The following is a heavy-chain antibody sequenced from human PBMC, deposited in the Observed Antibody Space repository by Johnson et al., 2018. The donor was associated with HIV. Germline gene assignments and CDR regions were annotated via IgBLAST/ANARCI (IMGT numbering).Heavy chain of an antibody. CDR2: IYSGGST. V-gene: IGHV3-66*01. CDR1: GFTVSSNY. Sequence: MQLVESGGGLVQPGGSLRLSCAASGFTVSSNYMSWVRQAPGKGLEWVSVIYSGGSTYYADSVKGRCTISRDNSKNTLYLPMNSLRAEDTAVYYCAREVAGDYGDSPGAFDIWGQGTMVTVSS. CDR3: AREVAGDYGDSPGAFDI. D-gene: IGHD4-17*01. J-gene: IGHJ3*02.